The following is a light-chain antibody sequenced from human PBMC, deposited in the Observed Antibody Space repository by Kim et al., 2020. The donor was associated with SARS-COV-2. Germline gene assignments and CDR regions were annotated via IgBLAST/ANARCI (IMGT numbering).Light chain of an antibody. J-gene: IGLJ3*02. Sequence: ELTQPPSASGTPGQRVTISCSGSSSNIGTNTVNWYQHLPGTAPKLLIYNNIQRPSGVPDRISGSKSGTSASLAISGLQSEDEADYYCATWDDSLNGWVFGGGTQLTVL. CDR1: SSNIGTNT. CDR2: NNI. V-gene: IGLV1-44*01. CDR3: ATWDDSLNGWV.